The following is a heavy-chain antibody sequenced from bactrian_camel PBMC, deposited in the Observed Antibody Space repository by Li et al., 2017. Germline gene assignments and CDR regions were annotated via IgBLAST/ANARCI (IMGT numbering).Heavy chain of an antibody. V-gene: IGHV3S26*01. CDR3: AGGASNLVFYQRKICNRFNI. J-gene: IGHJ4*01. CDR1: GFIVQYTS. CDR2: IDSDGK. Sequence: HVQLVESGGGSVQAGGSLRVSCAASGFIVQYTSMTWFRQAPGKGREGAAHIDSDGKWYAESLKGRFTISTDNAQNTLYLQMNSLKPEDTAMYYCAGGASNLVFYQRKICNRFNIWGQGTQVTVS.